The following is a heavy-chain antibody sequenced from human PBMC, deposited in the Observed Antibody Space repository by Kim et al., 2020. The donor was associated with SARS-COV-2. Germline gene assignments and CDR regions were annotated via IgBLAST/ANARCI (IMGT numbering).Heavy chain of an antibody. J-gene: IGHJ6*02. CDR3: ARPDCTSTSCFAYYGMDV. CDR2: ITAYNGNT. CDR1: GYTFTSYG. V-gene: IGHV1-18*01. D-gene: IGHD2-2*01. Sequence: ASVKVSCKASGYTFTSYGISWVRQAPGQGLEWMGWITAYNGNTNYAQKLQGRVTMTTDTSTSTAYMELRSLRSDDTAVYYCARPDCTSTSCFAYYGMDVWSQGTTVTVSS.